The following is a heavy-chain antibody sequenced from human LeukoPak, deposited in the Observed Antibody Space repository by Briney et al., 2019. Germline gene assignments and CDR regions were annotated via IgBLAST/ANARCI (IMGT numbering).Heavy chain of an antibody. D-gene: IGHD3-3*01. J-gene: IGHJ4*02. V-gene: IGHV3-23*01. CDR2: ISGSGGST. CDR1: GFTFSSYA. Sequence: GGSLSLSCAASGFTFSSYAMSWVRQAPGKGLEWVSAISGSGGSTYYADSVKGRFTISRDNSKNTLYLQMNSLRAEDTAVYYCAKGDGFWSGGETYWGQGTLVTVSS. CDR3: AKGDGFWSGGETY.